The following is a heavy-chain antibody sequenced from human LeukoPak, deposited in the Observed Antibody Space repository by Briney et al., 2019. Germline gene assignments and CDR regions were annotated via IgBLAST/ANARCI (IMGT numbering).Heavy chain of an antibody. CDR2: ISAYNGNT. V-gene: IGHV1-18*01. CDR1: GYTFTSYG. Sequence: GASVTVSFKASGYTFTSYGISWVRQAPGQGHEWMGWISAYNGNTNYAQKLQGRVTMTTDTSTSTAYMELRSLRSDDTAVYYCARDRTMVRGATVGYWGQGTLVTVSS. J-gene: IGHJ4*02. D-gene: IGHD3-10*01. CDR3: ARDRTMVRGATVGY.